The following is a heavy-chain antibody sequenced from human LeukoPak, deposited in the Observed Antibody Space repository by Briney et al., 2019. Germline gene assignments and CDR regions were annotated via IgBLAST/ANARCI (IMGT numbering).Heavy chain of an antibody. CDR1: GGSISSSSYY. Sequence: SKTLSLTCTVSGGSISSSSYYWGWIRQPPGKGLEWIGSIYYSGSTYYNPSLKSRVTISVDTSKNQFSLKLGSVTAADTAVYYCARRPTYSYGDDYWGQGTLVTVSS. D-gene: IGHD5-18*01. V-gene: IGHV4-39*01. CDR3: ARRPTYSYGDDY. CDR2: IYYSGST. J-gene: IGHJ4*02.